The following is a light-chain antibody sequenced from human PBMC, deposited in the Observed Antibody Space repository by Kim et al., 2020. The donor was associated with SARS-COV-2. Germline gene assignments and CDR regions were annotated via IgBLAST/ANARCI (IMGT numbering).Light chain of an antibody. Sequence: SYELTQPPSVSVSPGQTASITCSGDKLGDRYACWYQKKPGQSPVLVIHEDTKRPSGIPERFSGSNSGNTATLTISGAQGIDEADYYCQAWDSSIVVFGGGTQLTVL. CDR2: EDT. CDR1: KLGDRY. V-gene: IGLV3-1*01. J-gene: IGLJ2*01. CDR3: QAWDSSIVV.